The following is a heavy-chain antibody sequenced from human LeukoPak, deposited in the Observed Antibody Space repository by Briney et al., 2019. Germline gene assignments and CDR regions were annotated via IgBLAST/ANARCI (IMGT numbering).Heavy chain of an antibody. V-gene: IGHV1-69*13. CDR2: IIPIFGTA. J-gene: IGHJ4*02. CDR1: GGTFSSHA. CDR3: ARVGYCSGGSCSY. Sequence: ASVKVSCKASGGTFSSHAISWVRQAPGQGLEWMGGIIPIFGTANYAQKFQGRVTITADESTSTAYMELSSLRSEDTAVYYCARVGYCSGGSCSYWGQGTLVTVSS. D-gene: IGHD2-15*01.